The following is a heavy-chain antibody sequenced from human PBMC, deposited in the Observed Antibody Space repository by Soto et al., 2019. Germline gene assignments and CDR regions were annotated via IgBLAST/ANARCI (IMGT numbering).Heavy chain of an antibody. CDR2: IYYSGST. D-gene: IGHD6-13*01. CDR1: GGSISSSSYY. Sequence: QLQLQESGPGLVKPSETLSLTCTVSGGSISSSSYYWGWIRQPPGKGLEWIGSIYYSGSTYYNPSLKSRVTISVDTSKNQFSLKLSSVTAADTAVYYCAREGSSSTFDYWGQGTLVTVSS. J-gene: IGHJ4*02. CDR3: AREGSSSTFDY. V-gene: IGHV4-39*02.